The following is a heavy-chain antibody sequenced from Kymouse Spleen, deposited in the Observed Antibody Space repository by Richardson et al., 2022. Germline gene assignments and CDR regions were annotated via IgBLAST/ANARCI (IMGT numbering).Heavy chain of an antibody. CDR2: ISWNSGSI. V-gene: IGHV3-9*01. Sequence: EVQLVESGGGLVQPGRSLRLSCAASGFTFDDYAMHWVRQAPGKGLEWVSGISWNSGSIGYADSVKGRFTISRDNAKNSLYLQMNSLRAEDTALYYCAKDNWNYGYYYYGMDVWGQGTTVTVSS. CDR3: AKDNWNYGYYYYGMDV. J-gene: IGHJ6*02. CDR1: GFTFDDYA. D-gene: IGHD1-7*01.